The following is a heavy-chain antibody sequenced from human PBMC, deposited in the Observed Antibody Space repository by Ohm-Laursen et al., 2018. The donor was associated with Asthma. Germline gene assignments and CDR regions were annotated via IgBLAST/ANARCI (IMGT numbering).Heavy chain of an antibody. CDR1: GGSFSSYH. CDR3: ASSRDGYAYYFDY. J-gene: IGHJ4*02. V-gene: IGHV4-59*01. D-gene: IGHD5-24*01. Sequence: GTLSLTCSVSGGSFSSYHWSWIRQPPGKGLEWIGYIYYSGSTNYNPSLKSRVTISVDTSKNQFSLRLSSVSAADTAVYYCASSRDGYAYYFDYWGQGTLVTVSS. CDR2: IYYSGST.